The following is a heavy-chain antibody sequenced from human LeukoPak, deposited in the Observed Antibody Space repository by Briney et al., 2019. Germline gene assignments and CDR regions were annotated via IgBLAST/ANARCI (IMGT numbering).Heavy chain of an antibody. Sequence: QPGGSLRLSCAASGFTFSSYAMHWVRQAPGKGLEWVAVISYDGSNKYYADSVKGRFTISRDNSKNTLYLQMNSLRAEDTAVYYCARGRIAAAATFDYWGQGTLVTVSS. J-gene: IGHJ4*02. V-gene: IGHV3-30-3*01. CDR3: ARGRIAAAATFDY. CDR1: GFTFSSYA. CDR2: ISYDGSNK. D-gene: IGHD6-13*01.